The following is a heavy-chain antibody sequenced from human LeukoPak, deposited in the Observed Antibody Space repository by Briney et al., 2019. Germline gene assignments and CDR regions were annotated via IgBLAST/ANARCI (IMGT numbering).Heavy chain of an antibody. Sequence: ASVTVSCTVSGYTLSELSMHWVRQAPGKGLEWMGGFDPEDGETIYAQKFQGRVTMTEDTSTDTAYMELSSLRSEDTAVYYCATLDHYDILTGSTQAVKWGQGTLVTVSS. CDR3: ATLDHYDILTGSTQAVK. J-gene: IGHJ4*02. D-gene: IGHD3-9*01. CDR2: FDPEDGET. V-gene: IGHV1-24*01. CDR1: GYTLSELS.